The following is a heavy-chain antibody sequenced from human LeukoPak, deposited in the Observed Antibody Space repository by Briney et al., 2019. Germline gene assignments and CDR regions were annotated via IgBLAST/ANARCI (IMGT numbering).Heavy chain of an antibody. CDR2: TYYSSNWYN. Sequence: SQTLSLTFSISGDSVSSNSDAWNWIRQSPSRGLEWLGRTYYSSNWYNDYAVSVKSRITINPDTSKNQFSLQLNSVTPEDTGVYYCARDRRDYYGSGSYYTIDYWGQGTLVTVSS. V-gene: IGHV6-1*01. D-gene: IGHD3-10*01. CDR1: GDSVSSNSDA. CDR3: ARDRRDYYGSGSYYTIDY. J-gene: IGHJ4*02.